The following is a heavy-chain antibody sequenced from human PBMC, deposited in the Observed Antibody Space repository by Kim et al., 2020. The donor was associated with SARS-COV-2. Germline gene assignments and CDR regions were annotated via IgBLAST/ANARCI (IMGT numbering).Heavy chain of an antibody. J-gene: IGHJ4*02. CDR3: ARVVGDMGDYFDY. CDR2: IIPIFGTA. V-gene: IGHV1-69*13. D-gene: IGHD1-26*01. CDR1: GGTFSSYA. Sequence: SVKVSCKASGGTFSSYAISWVRQAPGQGLEWMGGIIPIFGTANYAQKFQGRVTITADESTSTAYMELSSLRSEDTAVYYCARVVGDMGDYFDYWGQGTLVTVSS.